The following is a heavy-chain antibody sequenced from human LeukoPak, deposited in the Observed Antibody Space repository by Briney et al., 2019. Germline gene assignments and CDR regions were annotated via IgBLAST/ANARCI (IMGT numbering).Heavy chain of an antibody. J-gene: IGHJ4*02. Sequence: GGSLRLSCAASGLTLKSYVMSWVRQAPGKGLEWVSAISGSGDSTYYADSVKGRFTISRDNSKNTLYLQMNSLRAEDTAVYYCAKDSYCNTWLYYFDYWGQGTLVTVSS. CDR3: AKDSYCNTWLYYFDY. CDR2: ISGSGDST. V-gene: IGHV3-23*01. D-gene: IGHD2/OR15-2a*01. CDR1: GLTLKSYV.